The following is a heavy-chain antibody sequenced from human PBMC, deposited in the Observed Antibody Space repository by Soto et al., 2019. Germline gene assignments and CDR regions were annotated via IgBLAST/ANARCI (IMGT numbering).Heavy chain of an antibody. CDR1: GFTFSSYW. J-gene: IGHJ6*03. CDR3: ARGALYAFYLDV. D-gene: IGHD3-16*01. Sequence: EVQLVESGGGLVQPGGSLRLSCAASGFTFSSYWLHWVRQAPGKGLMLVSRIKSDGITTNYADSVKGRFTISRDNARKTVYLQMNSLRGDDTAVYFCARGALYAFYLDVWGKGTTVTVSS. V-gene: IGHV3-74*01. CDR2: IKSDGITT.